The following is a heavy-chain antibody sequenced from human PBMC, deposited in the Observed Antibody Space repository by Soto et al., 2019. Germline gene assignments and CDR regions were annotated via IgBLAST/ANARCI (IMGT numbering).Heavy chain of an antibody. CDR1: RGSISGSY. J-gene: IGHJ4*02. CDR2: IFHTGGT. Sequence: QVQLQESGPGLVKPSETLSLTCTVSRGSISGSYWSWIRQPPGKGLEWIGCIFHTGGTTYSPALNSRVTISLDTSKSQVSLNLSSVTAADTAVYYCARWAGFNRGSNYFDYWGQGTPVTVSS. CDR3: ARWAGFNRGSNYFDY. D-gene: IGHD1-26*01. V-gene: IGHV4-59*01.